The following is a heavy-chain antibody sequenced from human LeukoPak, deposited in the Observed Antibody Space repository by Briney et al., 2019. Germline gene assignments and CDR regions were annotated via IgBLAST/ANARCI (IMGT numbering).Heavy chain of an antibody. J-gene: IGHJ4*02. Sequence: GGSLRLSCAASGFTFSSYAMGWVRQAPGKGLEWVSAISGSGGSTYYADSVKGRFTISRDNSKNTLYLQVNSLRAEDTAVYYCAKDRVVVVPAAMSGLLDYWGQGTLVTVSS. V-gene: IGHV3-23*01. CDR3: AKDRVVVVPAAMSGLLDY. CDR1: GFTFSSYA. CDR2: ISGSGGST. D-gene: IGHD2-2*01.